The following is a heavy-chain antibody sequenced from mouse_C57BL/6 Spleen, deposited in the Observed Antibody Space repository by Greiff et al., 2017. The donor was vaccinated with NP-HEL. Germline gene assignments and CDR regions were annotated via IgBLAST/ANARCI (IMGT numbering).Heavy chain of an antibody. CDR1: GFSLSTFGMG. CDR3: ARSLERGFYYGSSFAY. CDR2: IWWDDDK. V-gene: IGHV8-8*01. D-gene: IGHD1-1*01. Sequence: QVTLKESGPGILQPSQTLSLTCSFSGFSLSTFGMGVGWIRQPSGKGLEWLAHIWWDDDKYYNPALKSRPTITKDTSKTQVFLKIANVDTADTATYYCARSLERGFYYGSSFAYWGQGTLVTVSA. J-gene: IGHJ3*01.